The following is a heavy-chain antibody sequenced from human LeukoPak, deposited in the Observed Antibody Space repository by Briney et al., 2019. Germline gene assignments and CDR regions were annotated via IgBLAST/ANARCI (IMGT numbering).Heavy chain of an antibody. J-gene: IGHJ4*02. V-gene: IGHV4-59*01. Sequence: SETLSLTCTVSGGSISSYYWSWIRQPPGKGLEWIGYIYYSGSTNYNPSLKSRVTISVDTSKDQFSLKLSSVTAADTAVYYCARAHYDSSIDYWGQGTLVTVSS. CDR1: GGSISSYY. CDR2: IYYSGST. D-gene: IGHD3-22*01. CDR3: ARAHYDSSIDY.